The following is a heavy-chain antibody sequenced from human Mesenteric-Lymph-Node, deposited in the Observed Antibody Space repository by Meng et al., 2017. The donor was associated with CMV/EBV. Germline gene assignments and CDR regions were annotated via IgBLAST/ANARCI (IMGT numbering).Heavy chain of an antibody. CDR1: GFTFNSNW. V-gene: IGHV3-7*01. CDR3: ARIAYSSTWYLDY. Sequence: GALKISCVASGFTFNSNWMSWVRQAPGKGLEWVANIKQDGSTIYYVDSVKGRFTISRDNARNSLYLQMNSLRAEDTAVYYCARIAYSSTWYLDYWGQGTLVTVSS. CDR2: IKQDGSTI. J-gene: IGHJ4*02. D-gene: IGHD6-13*01.